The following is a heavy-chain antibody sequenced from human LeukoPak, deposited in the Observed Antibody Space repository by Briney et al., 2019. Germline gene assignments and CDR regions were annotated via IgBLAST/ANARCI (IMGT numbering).Heavy chain of an antibody. D-gene: IGHD3-22*01. CDR2: IYSGGST. Sequence: GGSLRLSCAASGFTVSSNYMSWVRQAPGKGLEWVSVIYSGGSTYYADSVKGRFTISRDNSKNTLYLQMHSLRAEDTAVYYCARTPSYYDSSGYGAPEYYFDYWGQGTLVTVSS. CDR3: ARTPSYYDSSGYGAPEYYFDY. J-gene: IGHJ4*02. CDR1: GFTVSSNY. V-gene: IGHV3-66*01.